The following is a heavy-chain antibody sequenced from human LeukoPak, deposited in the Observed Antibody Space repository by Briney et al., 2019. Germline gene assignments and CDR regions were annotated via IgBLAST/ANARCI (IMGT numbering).Heavy chain of an antibody. J-gene: IGHJ4*02. D-gene: IGHD6-19*01. CDR3: ARDLPVAGTSDYFDY. CDR2: ISSSSSYI. V-gene: IGHV3-21*01. Sequence: GGSLRLPCAASGFSFSSFTMNWVRQAPGKGLEWVSSISSSSSYIYYADSVKGRFTISGDNSKNTLYLQMNSLRAEDTAVYYCARDLPVAGTSDYFDYWGQGTLVTVSS. CDR1: GFSFSSFT.